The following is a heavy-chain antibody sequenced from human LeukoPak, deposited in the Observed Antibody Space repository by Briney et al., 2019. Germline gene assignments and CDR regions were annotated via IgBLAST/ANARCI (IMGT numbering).Heavy chain of an antibody. CDR2: IYYSGST. CDR1: GGSFNNYY. J-gene: IGHJ3*02. V-gene: IGHV4-59*08. CDR3: ARGPSAAAPGAFDI. D-gene: IGHD6-13*01. Sequence: SQTLSLTCTVSGGSFNNYYWSWIRQPPGRGLEWIGYIYYSGSTNYNPSLKSRVTISVDTSKNQFSLKLSSVTAADTAVYYCARGPSAAAPGAFDIWGQGTMVTVSS.